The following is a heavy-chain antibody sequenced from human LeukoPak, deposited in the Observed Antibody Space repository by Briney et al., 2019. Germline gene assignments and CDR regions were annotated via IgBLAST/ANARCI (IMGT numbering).Heavy chain of an antibody. D-gene: IGHD2-2*01. Sequence: GGSLRLSCAASGFTVSSNYMSWVRQAPGKGLEWVSVIYSGGSTYYADSVKGRFTISRDNSKNTLYLQMNSLRAEDTAVYYCARGAGFYCSSTSCYYYYYMDVWGKGTTVTISS. CDR1: GFTVSSNY. CDR3: ARGAGFYCSSTSCYYYYYMDV. V-gene: IGHV3-53*01. CDR2: IYSGGST. J-gene: IGHJ6*03.